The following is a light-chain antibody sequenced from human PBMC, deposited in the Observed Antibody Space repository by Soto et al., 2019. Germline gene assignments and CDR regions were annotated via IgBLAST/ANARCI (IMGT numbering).Light chain of an antibody. CDR1: RSVSSSS. CDR2: GAS. V-gene: IGKV3-20*01. CDR3: QHYGTSPPYT. J-gene: IGKJ2*01. Sequence: EIVLTQSPGTLSLSPGGRATLSCRASRSVSSSSLAWYQQKPGQAPRLLIRGASTRATGIPDRFSGSGSGTDFTLIISRLEPEDFAVYFCQHYGTSPPYTFAQGTKVDIK.